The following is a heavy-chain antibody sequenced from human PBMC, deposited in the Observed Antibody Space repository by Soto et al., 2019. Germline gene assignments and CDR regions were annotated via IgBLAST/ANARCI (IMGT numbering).Heavy chain of an antibody. Sequence: ASLKVSCKASGYPFISYGISWVRQAPGQGLEWLGWISAYNGNTNYAQNLQGRVTMTTDTSTSTAYMELRSLRSDDTAVYYCAREDRYCSGGSCYNYGMDVWGQ. CDR3: AREDRYCSGGSCYNYGMDV. CDR1: GYPFISYG. CDR2: ISAYNGNT. V-gene: IGHV1-18*01. J-gene: IGHJ6*02. D-gene: IGHD2-15*01.